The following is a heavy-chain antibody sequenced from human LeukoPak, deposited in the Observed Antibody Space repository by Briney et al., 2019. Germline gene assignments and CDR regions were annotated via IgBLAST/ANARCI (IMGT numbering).Heavy chain of an antibody. Sequence: GGSLRLSCAASGFTFRNYWMHWVRQAPGKGLVWVSRIDRGGTTTNYADSVKGRFTISRDNSKNTLYLQMNSLRAEDTAVYYCAKDQTGVYSYGLFDYWGQGTLVTVSS. D-gene: IGHD5-18*01. CDR3: AKDQTGVYSYGLFDY. V-gene: IGHV3-74*01. CDR1: GFTFRNYW. J-gene: IGHJ4*02. CDR2: IDRGGTTT.